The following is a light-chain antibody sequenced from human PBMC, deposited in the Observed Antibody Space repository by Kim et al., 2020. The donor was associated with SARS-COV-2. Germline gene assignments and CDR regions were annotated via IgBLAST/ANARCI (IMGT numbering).Light chain of an antibody. V-gene: IGLV1-47*01. Sequence: GQRVTISCSGSGSNIGSNYVYWYQQLPGTAPKLLIYRNNQRPSGVPDRFSGSKSGTSASLAISGLRSEDEADYYCAAWDDSLSAWVFGGGTQLTVL. CDR2: RNN. CDR3: AAWDDSLSAWV. CDR1: GSNIGSNY. J-gene: IGLJ3*02.